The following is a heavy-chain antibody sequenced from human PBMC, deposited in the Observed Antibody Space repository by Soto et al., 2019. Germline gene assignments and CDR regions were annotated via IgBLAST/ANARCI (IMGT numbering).Heavy chain of an antibody. Sequence: PGVSLRLSCVGSGFTFSSYGMNWVRQGPGKGLEWLSSIDKSGTTRYYADSVKGRFTISRDNAKNSLYLQMNSLRDEDTAVYYCAKDYSSSSLDWFDSWGQGILVTVS. J-gene: IGHJ5*01. CDR2: IDKSGTTR. CDR3: AKDYSSSSLDWFDS. CDR1: GFTFSSYG. D-gene: IGHD6-13*01. V-gene: IGHV3-48*02.